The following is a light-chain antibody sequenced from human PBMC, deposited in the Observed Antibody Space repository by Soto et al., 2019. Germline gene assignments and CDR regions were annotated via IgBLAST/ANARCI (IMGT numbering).Light chain of an antibody. V-gene: IGLV1-40*01. J-gene: IGLJ3*02. CDR2: GNS. CDR3: CSSSGLTTWI. CDR1: SSNIGAGYD. Sequence: QAVVTQPPSVSGAPGQRVTISCTGSSSNIGAGYDVHWYLQLPGTAPKLLIHGNSNRPSGVSDRFSASKSGNTASLTISGLQADDEADYYCCSSSGLTTWIFGGGTKVTVL.